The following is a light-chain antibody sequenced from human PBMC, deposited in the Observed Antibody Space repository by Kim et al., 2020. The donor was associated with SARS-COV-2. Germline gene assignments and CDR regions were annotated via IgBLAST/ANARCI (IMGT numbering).Light chain of an antibody. V-gene: IGLV1-40*01. Sequence: RVTISCTGSSSNIGAGFAVHWYQQLPGAAPKLLIYNNDNRPSGVPDRFSGSRSGASASLTITGLQAEDEADYVCQSYDDSLSGSVFGGGTQLTVL. J-gene: IGLJ2*01. CDR3: QSYDDSLSGSV. CDR2: NND. CDR1: SSNIGAGFA.